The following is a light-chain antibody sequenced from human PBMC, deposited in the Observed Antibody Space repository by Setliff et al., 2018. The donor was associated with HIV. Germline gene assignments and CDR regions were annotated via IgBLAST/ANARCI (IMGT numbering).Light chain of an antibody. V-gene: IGLV2-14*03. CDR3: SSYTSSTPLYV. CDR2: DVS. CDR1: SSDVGGYTY. Sequence: ALTQPASVSGSPGQSITISCAGISSDVGGYTYVSWYQQHPGKAPKLMIYDVSYRPSGVSDRFSGSKSGNTASLTISGLQAEDGADYYCSSYTSSTPLYVFGTGTKVTVL. J-gene: IGLJ1*01.